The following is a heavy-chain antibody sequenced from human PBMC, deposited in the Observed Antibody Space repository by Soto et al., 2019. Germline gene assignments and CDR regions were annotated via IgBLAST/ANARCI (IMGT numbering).Heavy chain of an antibody. J-gene: IGHJ4*02. D-gene: IGHD5-18*01. CDR1: GGSISSGGYS. CDR3: ARKGYSYGL. Sequence: PSETLSLTCAVSGGSISSGGYSWSWIRQPPGKGLEWIGYINHSGSTYYNPSLKSRVTISVDRSKNQFSLKLSSVTAADTAVYYCARKGYSYGLWGQGTLVTVSS. V-gene: IGHV4-30-2*01. CDR2: INHSGST.